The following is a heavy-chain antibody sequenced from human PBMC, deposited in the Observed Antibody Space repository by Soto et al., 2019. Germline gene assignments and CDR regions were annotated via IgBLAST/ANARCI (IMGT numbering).Heavy chain of an antibody. V-gene: IGHV3-72*01. CDR2: SRDKAHSYTT. J-gene: IGHJ6*02. CDR1: GFTFSDHY. CDR3: ARIVVPVIAGVSYYVMGV. D-gene: IGHD2-21*01. Sequence: EVQLVESGGDLVQPGGSLRLSCAASGFTFSDHYMDWVRQGPGKGLEWVGRSRDKAHSYTTEYAASVKGRFTISRDDSKNSLYLQMNSVQTEDTAVYYCARIVVPVIAGVSYYVMGVWGQGTTVTVSS.